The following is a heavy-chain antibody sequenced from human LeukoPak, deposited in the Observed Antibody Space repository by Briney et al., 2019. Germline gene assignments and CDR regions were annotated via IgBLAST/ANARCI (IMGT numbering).Heavy chain of an antibody. D-gene: IGHD6-13*01. CDR1: GYTLSEFS. J-gene: IGHJ4*02. V-gene: IGHV1-24*01. CDR2: FHPEDGEK. CDR3: ATAVVAAAPYYFDY. Sequence: ASVKVSCTVSGYTLSEFSMHWVRQAPGKGLEWMGVFHPEDGEKIYAQKFKGRVTMTEGTSTDTAYMELSSLRSEDTAVYYCATAVVAAAPYYFDYWGQGTLVTVSS.